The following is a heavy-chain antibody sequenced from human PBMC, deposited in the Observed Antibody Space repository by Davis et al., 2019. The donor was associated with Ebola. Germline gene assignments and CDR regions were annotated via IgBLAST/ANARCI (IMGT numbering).Heavy chain of an antibody. J-gene: IGHJ6*04. CDR3: AKRATVKVAGANYYNAMDV. Sequence: GESLKISCAASGFTFSNYWMSWVRQAPGKGLEWVANIKGDESEEYYVDSVKGRFTISRDNSKNTLYLQMNSLRAEDTAVFYCAKRATVKVAGANYYNAMDVWGKGTTVTVSS. CDR2: IKGDESEE. D-gene: IGHD6-19*01. CDR1: GFTFSNYW. V-gene: IGHV3-7*03.